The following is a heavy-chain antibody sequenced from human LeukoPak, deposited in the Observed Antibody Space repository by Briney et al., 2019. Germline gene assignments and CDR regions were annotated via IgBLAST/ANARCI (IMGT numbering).Heavy chain of an antibody. D-gene: IGHD4-17*01. CDR1: GGSISGYY. J-gene: IGHJ4*02. V-gene: IGHV4-59*08. CDR2: VYYTGIT. CDR3: ARVKGDYVQYYFDY. Sequence: SETLSLTCTVSGGSISGYYWSWIRQSPGKGLEWIGYVYYTGITNYNPSLKSRVSISVDRSKNQFALKLNSVTAADTAVYYCARVKGDYVQYYFDYWGQGTLVTVSS.